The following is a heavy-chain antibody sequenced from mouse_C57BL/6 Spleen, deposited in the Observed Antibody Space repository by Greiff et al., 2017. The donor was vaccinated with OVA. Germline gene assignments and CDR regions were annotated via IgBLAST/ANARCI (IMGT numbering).Heavy chain of an antibody. D-gene: IGHD1-3*01. CDR3: ARSKWDVSYYYAMDY. J-gene: IGHJ4*01. CDR2: IHPNSGST. Sequence: QVQLQQPGAELVKPGASVKLSCKASGYTFTSYWMHWVKQRPGQGLEWIGMIHPNSGSTNYNEKFKSKATLTVDKSSSTAYMQLSSLTSEDSAVYYCARSKWDVSYYYAMDYWGQGTSVTVSS. V-gene: IGHV1-64*01. CDR1: GYTFTSYW.